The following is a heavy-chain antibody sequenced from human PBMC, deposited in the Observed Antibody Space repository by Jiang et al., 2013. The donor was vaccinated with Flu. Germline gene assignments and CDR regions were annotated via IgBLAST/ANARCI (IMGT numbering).Heavy chain of an antibody. Sequence: SGPGLVKPSETLSLTCTVSGGSISSYYWSWIRQPPGKGLEWIGYIYYSGSTNYNPSLKSRVTISVDTSKNQFSLKLSSVTAADTAVYYCARVSELLPGGAFDIWGQGTMVTVSS. J-gene: IGHJ3*02. CDR2: IYYSGST. CDR3: ARVSELLPGGAFDI. D-gene: IGHD1-26*01. CDR1: GGSISSYY. V-gene: IGHV4-59*01.